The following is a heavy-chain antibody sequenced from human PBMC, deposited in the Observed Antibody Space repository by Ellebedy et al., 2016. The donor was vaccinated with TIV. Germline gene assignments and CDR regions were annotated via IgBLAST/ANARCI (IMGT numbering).Heavy chain of an antibody. CDR3: ARDRPMIL. CDR2: INHSGST. J-gene: IGHJ4*02. V-gene: IGHV4-34*01. D-gene: IGHD3-16*01. CDR1: GGSFSGYY. Sequence: SETLSLTXAVYGGSFSGYYWSWIRQPPGKGLEWIGEINHSGSTNYNPSLKSRLTISVDTSKNQFSLQLTSVTAADTAVYYCARDRPMILWGQGTLVTVSS.